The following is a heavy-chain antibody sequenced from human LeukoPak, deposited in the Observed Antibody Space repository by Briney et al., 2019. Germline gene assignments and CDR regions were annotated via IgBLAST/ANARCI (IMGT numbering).Heavy chain of an antibody. J-gene: IGHJ4*02. V-gene: IGHV3-30*18. D-gene: IGHD2-8*01. Sequence: PGGSLRLSCAASGFTFSSYAMHWVRQAPGKGLEWVAVISYDGSNKYYADSVKGRFTISRDNSKNTLYLQMNSLRAEDTAVYYCAKRDGFDYWGQGTLVTVSS. CDR1: GFTFSSYA. CDR3: AKRDGFDY. CDR2: ISYDGSNK.